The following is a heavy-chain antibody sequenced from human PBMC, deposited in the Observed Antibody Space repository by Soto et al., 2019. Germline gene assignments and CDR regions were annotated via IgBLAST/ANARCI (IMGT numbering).Heavy chain of an antibody. Sequence: ASVKVSCKASRYTFTSYYMHWVRQAPGQGLEWMGIINPSGGSTSYAQKFQGRVTMTRDTSTSTVYMELSSLRSEDTAVYYCARATMIRNWFDPWGQGTLVTVSS. D-gene: IGHD3-10*01. CDR1: RYTFTSYY. CDR2: INPSGGST. V-gene: IGHV1-46*01. J-gene: IGHJ5*02. CDR3: ARATMIRNWFDP.